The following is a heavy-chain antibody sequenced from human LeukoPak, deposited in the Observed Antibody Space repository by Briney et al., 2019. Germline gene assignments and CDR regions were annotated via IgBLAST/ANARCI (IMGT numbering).Heavy chain of an antibody. J-gene: IGHJ4*02. Sequence: ASVKVSCKASGYTFTSYYMHWVRQAPGQGLEWMGIINPSAAGTSHAQKFQGRVTMTRDTSTSTVYMDLSSLSSEDTAVYYCARGPAMGSGWLRKALGFDYWGQGSLVTVSS. V-gene: IGHV1-46*01. CDR3: ARGPAMGSGWLRKALGFDY. CDR2: INPSAAGT. D-gene: IGHD6-19*01. CDR1: GYTFTSYY.